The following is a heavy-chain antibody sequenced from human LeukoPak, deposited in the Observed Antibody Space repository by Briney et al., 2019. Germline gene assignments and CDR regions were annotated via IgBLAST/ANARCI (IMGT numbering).Heavy chain of an antibody. CDR3: ATIKRGSIYGYFDF. CDR1: GGSISSHY. D-gene: IGHD5-18*01. V-gene: IGHV4-59*11. J-gene: IGHJ4*02. CDR2: LLDSVNT. Sequence: PSETLSLTCTVSGGSISSHYWSWIRQPPGKGLEWIAYLLDSVNTKDNPSLNSRLTLSADTSKNQFSLRLSSVTAADTAVYYCATIKRGSIYGYFDFWGQGIKVTVYS.